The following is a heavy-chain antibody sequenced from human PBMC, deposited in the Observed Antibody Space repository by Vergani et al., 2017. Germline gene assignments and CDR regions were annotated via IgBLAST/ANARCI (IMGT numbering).Heavy chain of an antibody. D-gene: IGHD6-13*01. J-gene: IGHJ4*02. V-gene: IGHV3-9*01. Sequence: EVQLVESGGGLVQPGRSLRLSCAASGFTFDDYAMHWVRQAPGKGLEWVSGISWNSGSIGYADSVKGRFTISRDNAKNSLYLQMNSLRAEDTALFYCAKAYSSSWYLPPGYFVYWGQGTLVTVSS. CDR2: ISWNSGSI. CDR3: AKAYSSSWYLPPGYFVY. CDR1: GFTFDDYA.